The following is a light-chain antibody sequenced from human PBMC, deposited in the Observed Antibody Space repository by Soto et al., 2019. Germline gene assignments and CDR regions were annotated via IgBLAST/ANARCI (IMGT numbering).Light chain of an antibody. CDR3: QPYGSSPRT. V-gene: IGKV3-20*01. CDR2: GAS. CDR1: QSVSSNF. Sequence: EIVLTQSPGTLSLSPGERATLPCRASQSVSSNFLAWYQQKPGQAPRLLIYGASSRATGIPDRFSGSGSGTDFTLTISRLELEDFAVYYCQPYGSSPRTFGQGTKVEIK. J-gene: IGKJ1*01.